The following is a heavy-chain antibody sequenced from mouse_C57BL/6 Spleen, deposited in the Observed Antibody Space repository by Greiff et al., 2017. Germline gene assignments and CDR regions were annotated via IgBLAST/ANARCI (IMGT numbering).Heavy chain of an antibody. D-gene: IGHD3-2*02. Sequence: VQLQQSGAELVKPGASVKLSCTASGFNIKDYYMHWVKQRTEQGLAWIGRIDPEDGETKYDPKFQGKATITADTSSNTAYLQLISLTSEDTAVYYCAEGSSGYEAMDDWGEGTTVTVAS. V-gene: IGHV14-2*01. J-gene: IGHJ4*01. CDR2: IDPEDGET. CDR1: GFNIKDYY. CDR3: AEGSSGYEAMDD.